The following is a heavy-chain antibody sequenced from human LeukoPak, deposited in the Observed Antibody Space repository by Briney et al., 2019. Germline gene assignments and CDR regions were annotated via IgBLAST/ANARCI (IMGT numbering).Heavy chain of an antibody. D-gene: IGHD3-9*01. CDR2: ISANNGNT. J-gene: IGHJ4*02. CDR3: ARDPYTLTGCNGEGSDY. CDR1: GYTFTSYG. Sequence: ASVKVSCKASGYTFTSYGISWVRQAPGQGLEWMGGISANNGNTNYAQKLQGRVTMTTDTSTSTAYMELRSLRSDDTAVYYCARDPYTLTGCNGEGSDYWGQGTLVTVSS. V-gene: IGHV1-18*01.